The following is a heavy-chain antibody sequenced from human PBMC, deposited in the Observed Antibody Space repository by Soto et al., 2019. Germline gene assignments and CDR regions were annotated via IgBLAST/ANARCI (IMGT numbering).Heavy chain of an antibody. Sequence: PSETLSLTCTVSGGSISSGDYYWSWIRQPPGKGLEWIGYIYYSGSTYYNPSLKSRVTISVDTSKNQFSLKLSSVTAADTAVYYCARDSRGDNAFDIWGQGTMVTVSS. D-gene: IGHD2-21*02. CDR3: ARDSRGDNAFDI. J-gene: IGHJ3*02. V-gene: IGHV4-30-4*01. CDR2: IYYSGST. CDR1: GGSISSGDYY.